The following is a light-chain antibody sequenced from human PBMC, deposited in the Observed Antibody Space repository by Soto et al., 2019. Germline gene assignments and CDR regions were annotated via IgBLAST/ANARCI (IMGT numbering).Light chain of an antibody. CDR2: SAS. CDR1: QTISTS. J-gene: IGKJ4*01. CDR3: QQSFTSPLT. Sequence: DIQMTQSPSSLSASVGDRVTLTCRASQTISTSLNWYQQTPGKAPHLLIYSASSLHSGVPSRFSGSGSGTDFTLTISSLQPEDFATYYCQQSFTSPLTFGGGTKVEIK. V-gene: IGKV1-39*01.